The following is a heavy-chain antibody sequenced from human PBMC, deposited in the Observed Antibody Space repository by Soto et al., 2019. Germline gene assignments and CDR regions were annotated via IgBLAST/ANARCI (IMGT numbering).Heavy chain of an antibody. CDR2: ISGSGFKK. D-gene: IGHD1-26*01. CDR1: GFIFENFG. V-gene: IGHV3-23*01. Sequence: HPGGSLRLSCAASGFIFENFGMSWVRQAPGKGLEWISSISGSGFKKYYAGSVKGRFTISRDNSKSTVYLELNNLSAEDTAVYHCAKNQGVELVPLATVDWFDPWGQGSVVTVSS. CDR3: AKNQGVELVPLATVDWFDP. J-gene: IGHJ5*02.